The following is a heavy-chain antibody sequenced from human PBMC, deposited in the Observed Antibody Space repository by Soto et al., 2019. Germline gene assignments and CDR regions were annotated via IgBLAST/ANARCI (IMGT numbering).Heavy chain of an antibody. CDR3: ARDFYCSGGSCPYYYYYMDV. CDR1: GYTFTSYG. V-gene: IGHV1-18*01. J-gene: IGHJ6*03. D-gene: IGHD2-15*01. Sequence: ASVKVSCKASGYTFTSYGISWVRQVPGQGLEWMGWISAYNGNTNYAQKLQGRVTMTTDTSTSTAYMELRSLRSDDTAVYYCARDFYCSGGSCPYYYYYMDVWGKGTTVTVSS. CDR2: ISAYNGNT.